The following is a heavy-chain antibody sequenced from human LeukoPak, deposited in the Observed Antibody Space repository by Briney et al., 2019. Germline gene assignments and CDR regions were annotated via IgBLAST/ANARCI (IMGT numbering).Heavy chain of an antibody. CDR2: IKGDGSHT. J-gene: IGHJ5*01. CDR3: VRDWDHFDFDS. Sequence: GGSLRLSCAASGFTFSNYWMHWVRQAPGEGLVWVSRIKGDGSHTTYADSVKGRFTISRDNAKNTLYLQMKSLRAEDTAVYYCVRDWDHFDFDSWGQGTLVTVSS. CDR1: GFTFSNYW. D-gene: IGHD3-9*01. V-gene: IGHV3-74*01.